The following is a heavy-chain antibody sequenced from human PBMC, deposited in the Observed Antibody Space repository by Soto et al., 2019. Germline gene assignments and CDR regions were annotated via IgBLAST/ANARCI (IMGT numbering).Heavy chain of an antibody. D-gene: IGHD3-16*01. CDR1: GYTFTSYA. V-gene: IGHV1-3*05. Sequence: QVQFVQSGAEEKKPGASVKVSCKASGYTFTSYAMHWVRQAPGQRLEWMGWINAGNGNTKYSQNFQGRVTITRDTSASTAYMELSSLRSEDTAVYYCARSPTFDGFDIWGQGTMVTVSS. J-gene: IGHJ3*02. CDR2: INAGNGNT. CDR3: ARSPTFDGFDI.